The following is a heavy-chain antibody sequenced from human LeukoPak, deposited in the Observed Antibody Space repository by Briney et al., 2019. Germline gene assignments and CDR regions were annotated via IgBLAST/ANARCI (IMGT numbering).Heavy chain of an antibody. D-gene: IGHD3-3*01. Sequence: GGSLRLSCGASGFTFSSYGMSWVRQAPGKGLEWVSGISGGGGSTYYADSVKGRFTISRDNSKNTLYLQMSSLRAEDTAVYYCAREWGVVTHFDYWGQGTLVTVSS. V-gene: IGHV3-23*01. J-gene: IGHJ4*02. CDR2: ISGGGGST. CDR1: GFTFSSYG. CDR3: AREWGVVTHFDY.